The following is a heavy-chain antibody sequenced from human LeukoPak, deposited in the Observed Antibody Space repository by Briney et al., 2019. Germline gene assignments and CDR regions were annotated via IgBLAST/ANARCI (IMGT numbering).Heavy chain of an antibody. V-gene: IGHV4-4*07. CDR3: ARTYSSSSRFYDY. D-gene: IGHD6-13*01. CDR1: GGSISSYY. Sequence: SETLSLTCTVSGGSISSYYWSRIRQPAGKGLEWIGRFSTSGSTNYNPSLKSRVTMSVDTSKNQFSLNLSSVTAADTAVYYCARTYSSSSRFYDYWGQGTLVTVSS. J-gene: IGHJ4*02. CDR2: FSTSGST.